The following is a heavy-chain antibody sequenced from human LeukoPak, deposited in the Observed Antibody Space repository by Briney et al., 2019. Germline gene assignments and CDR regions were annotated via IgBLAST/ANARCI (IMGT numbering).Heavy chain of an antibody. CDR3: ARGGPRYFDWLLPDLDY. V-gene: IGHV3-23*01. D-gene: IGHD3-9*01. CDR2: ISNNGGYT. CDR1: GFTFSSSA. J-gene: IGHJ4*02. Sequence: PGGSLRLSCAASGFTFSSSAMSWVRQAPGKGLEWVSAISNNGGYTYYADSVQGRFTISRDNAKNSLYLQMNSLRAEDTAVYYCARGGPRYFDWLLPDLDYWGQGTLVTVSS.